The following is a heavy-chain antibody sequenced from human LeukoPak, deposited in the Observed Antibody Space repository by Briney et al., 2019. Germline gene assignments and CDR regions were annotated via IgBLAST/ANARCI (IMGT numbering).Heavy chain of an antibody. Sequence: SETLSLTCTVSGGSISSGSYYWSWIRQPAGKGLEWIGRIYTSGSTNYNPSLKSRVTISVDTSKNQFSLKLSSLTAADTAVYYCARARSAFNYPLYFDYWGQGALVTVSS. D-gene: IGHD5-24*01. CDR3: ARARSAFNYPLYFDY. CDR2: IYTSGST. CDR1: GGSISSGSYY. J-gene: IGHJ4*02. V-gene: IGHV4-61*02.